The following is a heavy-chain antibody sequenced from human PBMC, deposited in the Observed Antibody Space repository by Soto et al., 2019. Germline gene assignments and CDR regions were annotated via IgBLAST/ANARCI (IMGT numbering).Heavy chain of an antibody. Sequence: EVQLVESGGGVVRPGGSLRLSCAASGSTFDDNGMSWVRQAPGKGLEWVSGINRNGGSTGYADSVKGRFTISRDNAKNSLYLQMNSLRAEDTALYYCARSVGATNWFDPWGQGTLVNVSS. CDR2: INRNGGST. V-gene: IGHV3-20*04. CDR1: GSTFDDNG. D-gene: IGHD1-26*01. CDR3: ARSVGATNWFDP. J-gene: IGHJ5*02.